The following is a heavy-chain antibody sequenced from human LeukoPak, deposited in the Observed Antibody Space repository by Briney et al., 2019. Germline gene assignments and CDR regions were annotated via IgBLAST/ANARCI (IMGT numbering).Heavy chain of an antibody. D-gene: IGHD5-18*01. V-gene: IGHV3-43*02. Sequence: PGGSLRLSCAASGFTFDEYAIHWVRQAPGKGLEWVSLISEDGSRTYYADSVKGRFTISRDNSENSLYLQMNSLRTEDTAFYYCAKDLTQLYLAFDYWGQGTLVTVSS. CDR2: ISEDGSRT. CDR1: GFTFDEYA. CDR3: AKDLTQLYLAFDY. J-gene: IGHJ4*02.